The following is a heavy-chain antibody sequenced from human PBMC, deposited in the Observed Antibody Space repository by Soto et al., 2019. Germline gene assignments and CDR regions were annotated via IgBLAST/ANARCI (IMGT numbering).Heavy chain of an antibody. CDR1: GFTFSNAW. Sequence: GSLRLSCAASGFTFSNAWMNWVRQTPGKGLEWVGRIKSKTDGGTTDYAAPVKGRFTISRDDSKNTLYLQMNSLKTEDTAVYYYAKFEYSYGYDYWGQGTLVTVSS. V-gene: IGHV3-15*07. J-gene: IGHJ4*02. CDR3: AKFEYSYGYDY. D-gene: IGHD5-18*01. CDR2: IKSKTDGGTT.